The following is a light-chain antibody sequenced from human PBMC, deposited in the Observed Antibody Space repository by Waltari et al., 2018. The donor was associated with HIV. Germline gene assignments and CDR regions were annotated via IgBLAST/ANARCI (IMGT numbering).Light chain of an antibody. V-gene: IGLV1-40*01. CDR3: QSYDSSLNCHVV. Sequence: QSVLTQAPSVSGAPGQRVTISCTGSRSNFGTGYDVHWYQQLPGTAPKLLIYANNQRPSGCPARFSGSKSATSASLVITGLQAEDEADYYCQSYDSSLNCHVVFGGGTKVTVL. J-gene: IGLJ2*01. CDR2: ANN. CDR1: RSNFGTGYD.